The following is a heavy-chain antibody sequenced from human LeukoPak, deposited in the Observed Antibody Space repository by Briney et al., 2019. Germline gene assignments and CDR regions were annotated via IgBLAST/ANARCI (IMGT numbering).Heavy chain of an antibody. V-gene: IGHV3-30-3*01. Sequence: GGSLRLSCAASGFTFSSYAMHWVRQAPGKGLEWVAVISYDGSNKYYADSVKGRFTISRDNSKNTLYLQMNSLRAEDTAVYYCARDAQHSRGGFPPQWGQGTLVTVSS. CDR2: ISYDGSNK. J-gene: IGHJ4*02. CDR3: ARDAQHSRGGFPPQ. D-gene: IGHD2-15*01. CDR1: GFTFSSYA.